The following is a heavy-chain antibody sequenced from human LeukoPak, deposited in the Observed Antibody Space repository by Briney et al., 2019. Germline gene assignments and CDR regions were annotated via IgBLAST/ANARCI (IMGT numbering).Heavy chain of an antibody. D-gene: IGHD6-13*01. J-gene: IGHJ4*02. CDR2: ISSSSSTI. Sequence: GGSLRLSCAASGFTFSSYSMNCVRQAPGKGLEWVSYISSSSSTIYYADSVKGRFTISRDNAKNSLYLQMNSLRDEDTAVYYCASLPIAAAGTDVFDYWGQGTLVTVSS. CDR3: ASLPIAAAGTDVFDY. V-gene: IGHV3-48*02. CDR1: GFTFSSYS.